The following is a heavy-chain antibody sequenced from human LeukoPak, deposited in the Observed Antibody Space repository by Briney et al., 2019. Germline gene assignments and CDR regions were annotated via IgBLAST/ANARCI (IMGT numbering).Heavy chain of an antibody. CDR2: IDPSDSYT. CDR3: ATRGTGTTLYYGMDV. Sequence: GESLMISFKGSGYRFTSYWISWVRQMPGKGLEWMGRIDPSDSYTNYSPSFQGHVTISADKSISTAYLQWSSLKASDTAMYYCATRGTGTTLYYGMDVWGQGTTVTVSS. J-gene: IGHJ6*02. V-gene: IGHV5-10-1*01. CDR1: GYRFTSYW. D-gene: IGHD1-1*01.